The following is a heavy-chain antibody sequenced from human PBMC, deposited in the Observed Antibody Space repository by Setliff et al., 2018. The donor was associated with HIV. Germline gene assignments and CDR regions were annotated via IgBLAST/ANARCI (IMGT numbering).Heavy chain of an antibody. J-gene: IGHJ4*02. Sequence: GGSLRLSCSTSGFTFSNYAMHWVRQAPGKGLEYVSSISTNGDSTSYADSVKGRFTISRDNSKNTLYLQMSSLRTEDTAVYYCARDRASSGYYARFDHWGQGTLVTVSS. CDR1: GFTFSNYA. CDR2: ISTNGDST. D-gene: IGHD3-22*01. CDR3: ARDRASSGYYARFDH. V-gene: IGHV3-64D*09.